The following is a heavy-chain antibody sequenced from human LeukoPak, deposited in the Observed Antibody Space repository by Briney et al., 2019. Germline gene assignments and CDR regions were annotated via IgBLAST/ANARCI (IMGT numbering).Heavy chain of an antibody. Sequence: ASVKVSCKASGYTFITYAMHWVRQAPGQGLEWMGWISAGNDNTKYSQKLQGRVTITRDTSATTVFMELSSLRSEDTAVYYCARPDTTLGSPFDYWGQGTLVTVSS. CDR2: ISAGNDNT. CDR3: ARPDTTLGSPFDY. J-gene: IGHJ4*02. CDR1: GYTFITYA. V-gene: IGHV1-3*01. D-gene: IGHD1-1*01.